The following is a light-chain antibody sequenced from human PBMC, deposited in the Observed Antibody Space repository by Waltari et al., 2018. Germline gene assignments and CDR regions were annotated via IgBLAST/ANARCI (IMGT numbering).Light chain of an antibody. Sequence: SYELTQPPSVSVALGQTATIPCGGNNIGKKNVPWYQQKAGQAPVLVIYRDSNRPSGIPERFSGSNSRNAATLTISRVQADDAADYYCQVWDSSWVFGGGSKLTVL. V-gene: IGLV3-9*01. CDR3: QVWDSSWV. J-gene: IGLJ3*02. CDR2: RDS. CDR1: NIGKKN.